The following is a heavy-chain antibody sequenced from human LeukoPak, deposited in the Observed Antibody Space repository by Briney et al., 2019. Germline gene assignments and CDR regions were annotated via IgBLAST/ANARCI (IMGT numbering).Heavy chain of an antibody. Sequence: GGSLRLSCAASGFTFSSYGMHWVRQAPGKGLEWVAFIRYNGSNKYYADSVKGRFTISRDNPKNTLYLQMNSLRAEDTAVYYCAKDRTVTNFYYYYMDVWGKGTTVTVSS. CDR3: AKDRTVTNFYYYYMDV. D-gene: IGHD4-11*01. V-gene: IGHV3-30*02. CDR1: GFTFSSYG. CDR2: IRYNGSNK. J-gene: IGHJ6*03.